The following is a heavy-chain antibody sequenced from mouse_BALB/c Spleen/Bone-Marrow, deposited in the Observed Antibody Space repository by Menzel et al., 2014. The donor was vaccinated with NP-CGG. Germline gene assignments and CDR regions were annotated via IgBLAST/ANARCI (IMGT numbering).Heavy chain of an antibody. CDR1: GFTFTDYY. CDR2: IRNRANGYTT. J-gene: IGHJ2*01. CDR3: ARDKGRVFFDY. Sequence: EVKLVESGGGLVQPGGSLRLSCAPSGFTFTDYYMNWVRQPPGKALEWLGFIRNRANGYTTEYSASVKSRFTISRDNSQNILYLQMNTLRVDDSATYYCARDKGRVFFDYWGQGTTLTVSS. V-gene: IGHV7-3*02.